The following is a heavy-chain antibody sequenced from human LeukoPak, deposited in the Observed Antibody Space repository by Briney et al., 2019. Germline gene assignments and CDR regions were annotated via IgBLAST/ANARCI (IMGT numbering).Heavy chain of an antibody. D-gene: IGHD2-2*01. V-gene: IGHV4-34*01. Sequence: SETLSLTCAVYGGSFSGYYWSWIRPPPGKGLEWIGEINHSGSTNYNPSLKSRVTISVDTSKNQFSLKLSSVTAADTAVYYCARGRLIVVVPAAIHAFDIWGQGTMVTVSS. CDR1: GGSFSGYY. CDR2: INHSGST. J-gene: IGHJ3*02. CDR3: ARGRLIVVVPAAIHAFDI.